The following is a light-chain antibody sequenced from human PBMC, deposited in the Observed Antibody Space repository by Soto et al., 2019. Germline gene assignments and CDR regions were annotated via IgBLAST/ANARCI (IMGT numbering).Light chain of an antibody. CDR3: QQYGSSPRT. Sequence: EIMLTQSPGTLSLSPGERATLSCRASQSVSSSYLAWYQQKPGQAPRLLIYGASSRATGIPDRFSGSGPGTDFTLTISRLEPEDFAVYYCQQYGSSPRTFGQGTKVDIK. CDR2: GAS. J-gene: IGKJ1*01. CDR1: QSVSSSY. V-gene: IGKV3-20*01.